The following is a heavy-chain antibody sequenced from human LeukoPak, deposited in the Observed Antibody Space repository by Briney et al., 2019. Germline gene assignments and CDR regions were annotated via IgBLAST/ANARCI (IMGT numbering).Heavy chain of an antibody. CDR2: ISASGAMT. J-gene: IGHJ4*02. Sequence: GGSLRLSCAASGFTFSIYAMTWVRQAPGKGLEWVSSISASGAMTYYADSVKGRFTVSRDNSKNSLYLQMNSLTAADTAVYYCAKDRSIGTYYTFDHWGQGTLVTVSS. V-gene: IGHV3-23*01. D-gene: IGHD1-26*01. CDR1: GFTFSIYA. CDR3: AKDRSIGTYYTFDH.